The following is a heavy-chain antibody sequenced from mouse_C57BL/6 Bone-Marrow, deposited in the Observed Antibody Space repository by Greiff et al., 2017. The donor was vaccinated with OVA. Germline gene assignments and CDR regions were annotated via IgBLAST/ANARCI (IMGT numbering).Heavy chain of an antibody. CDR1: GYSFTGYY. D-gene: IGHD2-2*01. Sequence: VQLQQSGPELVKPGASVKISCKASGYSFTGYYMNWVKQSPEKSLEWIGEINPSTGGTTYNQKFKAKATLTVDKSSSTAYMQLKSLTSEDSAVYYCARLYYGYDVDWYFDVWGTGTTVTVSS. J-gene: IGHJ1*03. CDR2: INPSTGGT. V-gene: IGHV1-42*01. CDR3: ARLYYGYDVDWYFDV.